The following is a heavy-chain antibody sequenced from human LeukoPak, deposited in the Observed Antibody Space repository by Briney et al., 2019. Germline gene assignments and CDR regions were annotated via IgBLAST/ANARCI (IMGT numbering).Heavy chain of an antibody. CDR1: GFTFSSYA. J-gene: IGHJ4*02. D-gene: IGHD4-23*01. CDR3: ARDLRWPHYYFDY. Sequence: QTGGSLRLSCAASGFTFSSYAMSWVRQAPGKGLEWVSAISGSGGSTYYADSVKGRFTISRDNSKNTLYLQMNSLRAEDTAVYYCARDLRWPHYYFDYWGQGTLVTVSS. CDR2: ISGSGGST. V-gene: IGHV3-23*01.